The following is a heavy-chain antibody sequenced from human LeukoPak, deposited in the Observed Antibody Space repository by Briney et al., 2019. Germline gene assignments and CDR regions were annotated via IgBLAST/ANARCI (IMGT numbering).Heavy chain of an antibody. CDR2: IKQDGSEK. Sequence: GGSLRLSCAASGFTFSSYWMSWVRQAPGKGLEWVANIKQDGSEKYYVDSVKGRFTISRDNAKNSLYLQMNSLRAEDTAVYYCARAYTYYDFWSGYSYYYYMDVWGKGTTVTVSS. V-gene: IGHV3-7*01. CDR3: ARAYTYYDFWSGYSYYYYMDV. CDR1: GFTFSSYW. D-gene: IGHD3-3*01. J-gene: IGHJ6*03.